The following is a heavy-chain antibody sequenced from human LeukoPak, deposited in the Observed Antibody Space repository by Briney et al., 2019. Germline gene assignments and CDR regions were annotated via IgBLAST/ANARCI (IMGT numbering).Heavy chain of an antibody. J-gene: IGHJ4*02. Sequence: LEWIGSIYYSGSTYYNPSLKSRVTMSVDTSKNQFSLKLSSVTAADTAVYYCARLIRAAADYWGQGTLVTVSS. CDR3: ARLIRAAADY. D-gene: IGHD6-13*01. V-gene: IGHV4-39*01. CDR2: IYYSGST.